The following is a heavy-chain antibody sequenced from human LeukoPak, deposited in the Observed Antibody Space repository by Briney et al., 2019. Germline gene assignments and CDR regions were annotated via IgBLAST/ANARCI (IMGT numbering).Heavy chain of an antibody. J-gene: IGHJ5*02. Sequence: GESLKISCKGSGYSFTSNWISWVRQMPGKGLEWMGRIAPSDSYTNYSPSFQGHVTISADKSISTAYLQWSSLKASDTAMCYCARQAVAGTWWFDPWGQGTLVTVSS. CDR1: GYSFTSNW. V-gene: IGHV5-10-1*01. D-gene: IGHD6-19*01. CDR3: ARQAVAGTWWFDP. CDR2: IAPSDSYT.